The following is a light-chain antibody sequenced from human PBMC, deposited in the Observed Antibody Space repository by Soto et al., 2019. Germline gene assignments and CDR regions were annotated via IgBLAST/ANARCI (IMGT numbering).Light chain of an antibody. CDR1: DSDVGSYDL. CDR2: EVT. Sequence: QSVLTQPASVSASPGQSITISCTGSDSDVGSYDLVSWYQQHPDNAPKLWIYEVTKRPSGVSNRFSGSKSDNTASLTISGLQAEDEAYYYCASYAGTSHYVFGTGTKLTVL. V-gene: IGLV2-23*02. CDR3: ASYAGTSHYV. J-gene: IGLJ1*01.